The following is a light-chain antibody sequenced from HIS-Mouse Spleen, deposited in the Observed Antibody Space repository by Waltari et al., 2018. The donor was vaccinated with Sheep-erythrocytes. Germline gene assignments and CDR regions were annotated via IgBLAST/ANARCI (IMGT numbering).Light chain of an antibody. J-gene: IGLJ1*01. Sequence: LTQPPSVSGSPGQSVTISCTGTSLDVGGYNYVSWYQHHPGKAPKLMIYDVSKRPSGVPDRFSGSKSGNTASLTISGLQAEDEADYYCCSYAGSYNHVFATGTKVTVL. CDR1: SLDVGGYNY. CDR3: CSYAGSYNHV. V-gene: IGLV2-11*01. CDR2: DVS.